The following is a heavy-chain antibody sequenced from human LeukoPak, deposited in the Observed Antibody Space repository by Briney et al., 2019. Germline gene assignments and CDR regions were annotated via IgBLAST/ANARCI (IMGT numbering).Heavy chain of an antibody. CDR3: ARDLYHDFWSGGI. CDR1: GYTFTINY. D-gene: IGHD3-3*01. Sequence: ASVKVSCKASGYTFTINYIHWVRQAPGQGLEWMGMIYPRDGSTSYAQKFQGRVTVTRDTSTSTVHMELSGLRSEDTAVYYCARDLYHDFWSGGIWGQGTTVTVSS. J-gene: IGHJ6*02. CDR2: IYPRDGST. V-gene: IGHV1-46*01.